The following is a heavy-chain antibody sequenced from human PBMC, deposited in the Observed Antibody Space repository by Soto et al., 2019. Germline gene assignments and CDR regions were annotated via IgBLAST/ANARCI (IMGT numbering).Heavy chain of an antibody. V-gene: IGHV4-59*08. CDR2: IYYSGST. CDR3: ARQGGWFDP. CDR1: GGSIRRYY. J-gene: IGHJ5*02. D-gene: IGHD1-26*01. Sequence: QVQLQESGPGLVKPSETLSLTCTVSGGSIRRYYWSWIRQPPGKGLEWIGSIYYSGSTNYKPSLKSRVTISVDTSKNQFSLKLNSVTAADTAVYYCARQGGWFDPWGQGTLVTVSS.